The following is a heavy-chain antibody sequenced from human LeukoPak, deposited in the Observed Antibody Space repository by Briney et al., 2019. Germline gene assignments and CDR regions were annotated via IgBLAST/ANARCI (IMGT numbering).Heavy chain of an antibody. D-gene: IGHD3-9*01. J-gene: IGHJ4*02. CDR2: ITSSGSTI. Sequence: PGGSLRLSRAASGFTFSSYEMNWVRQAPGKGLEWVSYITSSGSTIYYADSVKGRFTISRDNAKNSLYLQMNSLRAEDTAVYYCAKNDWSSSFYFDYWGQGTLVTVSS. CDR3: AKNDWSSSFYFDY. V-gene: IGHV3-48*03. CDR1: GFTFSSYE.